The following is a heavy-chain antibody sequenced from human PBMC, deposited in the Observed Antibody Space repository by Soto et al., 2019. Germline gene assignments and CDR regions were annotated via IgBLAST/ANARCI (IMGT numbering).Heavy chain of an antibody. CDR3: AKGGGSNGDYVGH. D-gene: IGHD4-17*01. CDR1: GFTFRSYG. CDR2: IWYDGSNK. V-gene: IGHV3-33*03. Sequence: QVQVVESGGGVVQPGRSLRLYCAASGFTFRSYGMHWVRQAQGKGLEWVAVIWYDGSNKYYEDSVKGRFTISRDNSKNTVYLQMNSLRADDTAVYYCAKGGGSNGDYVGHWGQVTLVTVSS. J-gene: IGHJ5*02.